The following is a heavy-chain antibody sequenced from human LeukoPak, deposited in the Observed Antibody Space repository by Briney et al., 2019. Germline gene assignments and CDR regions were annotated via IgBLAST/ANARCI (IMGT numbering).Heavy chain of an antibody. CDR3: ALKGFWGGRDAYDI. D-gene: IGHD3-3*01. V-gene: IGHV1-46*03. Sequence: ASVKVSCKASGYTFTNYYMHWVRQAPGQGPEWMGVINPSGGSTSYPQKFQGRVTMTRDTSTSTVYMELSSLRSEDTAVYYCALKGFWGGRDAYDIWGQGTMVTVSS. CDR2: INPSGGST. J-gene: IGHJ3*02. CDR1: GYTFTNYY.